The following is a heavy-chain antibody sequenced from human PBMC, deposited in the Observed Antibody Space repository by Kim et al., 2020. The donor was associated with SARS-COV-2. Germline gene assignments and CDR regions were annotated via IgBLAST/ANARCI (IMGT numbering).Heavy chain of an antibody. CDR2: FDPEDGET. D-gene: IGHD6-13*01. V-gene: IGHV1-24*01. CDR1: GYTLTELS. CDR3: ASYKGGSSLYYYYGMDV. Sequence: ASVKVSCKVSGYTLTELSMHWVRQAPGKGLEWMGGFDPEDGETIYAQKFQGRVTMTEDTSTDTAYMELSSLRSEDTAVYYCASYKGGSSLYYYYGMDVWGQGTTVTVSS. J-gene: IGHJ6*02.